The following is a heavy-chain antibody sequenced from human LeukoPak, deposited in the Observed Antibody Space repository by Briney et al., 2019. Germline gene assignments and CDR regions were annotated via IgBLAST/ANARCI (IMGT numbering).Heavy chain of an antibody. Sequence: PGGSLTLSCAASGFTFSYNWMHCLRQAPGKARVCFSRITNGGSTTHYADSVKGRFTISRDSAKNTLFLQMNDLRAEDTAVYYCLGYYSGSPNWGEGTVVSVS. J-gene: IGHJ4*02. D-gene: IGHD3-10*01. CDR2: ITNGGSTT. CDR3: LGYYSGSPN. CDR1: GFTFSYNW. V-gene: IGHV3-74*01.